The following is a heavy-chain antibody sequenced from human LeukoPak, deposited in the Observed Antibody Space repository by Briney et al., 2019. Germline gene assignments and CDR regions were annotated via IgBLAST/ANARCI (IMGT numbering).Heavy chain of an antibody. CDR2: IYWNDGK. D-gene: IGHD1-7*01. CDR1: GFSLSTSGVG. Sequence: SGPTLVNPTQTLTLTCTFSGFSLSTSGVGVGWIRQPPGKALEWLALIYWNDGKRYSPSLKSRLTITKDTSKNQVVLTMTNMDPVDTATYYCAHIDPDVVSELYYFDYWGQGTLVTVSS. CDR3: AHIDPDVVSELYYFDY. V-gene: IGHV2-5*01. J-gene: IGHJ4*02.